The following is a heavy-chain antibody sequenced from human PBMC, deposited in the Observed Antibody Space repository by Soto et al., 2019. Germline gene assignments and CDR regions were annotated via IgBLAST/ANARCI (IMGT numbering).Heavy chain of an antibody. CDR2: IIPIIGII. CDR3: AGDPDSHYNDSHASSYP. Sequence: QVQLVQSGAEVKKRGSSVKVSCKASGGTFSTYTITWVRQAPGQGLEWMGRIIPIIGIINYAQNFQGRVTITADKITAKASMALTRLRSEDTAVYYCAGDPDSHYNDSHASSYPWGQGTLVTVSS. J-gene: IGHJ5*02. V-gene: IGHV1-69*08. D-gene: IGHD3-22*01. CDR1: GGTFSTYT.